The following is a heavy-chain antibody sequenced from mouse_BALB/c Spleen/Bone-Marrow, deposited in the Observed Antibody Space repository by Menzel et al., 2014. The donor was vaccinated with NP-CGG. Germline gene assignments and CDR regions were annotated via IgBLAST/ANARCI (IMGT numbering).Heavy chain of an antibody. CDR1: GFSLSRYS. J-gene: IGHJ3*01. V-gene: IGHV2-6-4*01. CDR2: IWGGGST. Sequence: VQLQESGPGLVAPSQSLSITCTVSGFSLSRYSIHWIRQPPGNGLEWLGMIWGGGSTDYNSALKSRLSISKDNSKSQVFLKMNSLQTDDTAIYCCARNLRDPFAYWGQGTLVTVSA. CDR3: ARNLRDPFAY.